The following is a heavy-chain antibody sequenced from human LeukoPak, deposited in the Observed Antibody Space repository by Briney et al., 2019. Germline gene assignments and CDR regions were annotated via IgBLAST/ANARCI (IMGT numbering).Heavy chain of an antibody. CDR1: GFTFSTYA. CDR2: ITGSGDRT. Sequence: GGSLRLSCAASGFTFSTYAMTWVRQAPGKGLEWVSSITGSGDRTDYADSVKGRFTISRDNYKTTVHLQMNSLRTEDTAVYYCAKVTTGINMIFDYWGQGILVTVSP. CDR3: AKVTTGINMIFDY. V-gene: IGHV3-23*01. J-gene: IGHJ4*02. D-gene: IGHD3-22*01.